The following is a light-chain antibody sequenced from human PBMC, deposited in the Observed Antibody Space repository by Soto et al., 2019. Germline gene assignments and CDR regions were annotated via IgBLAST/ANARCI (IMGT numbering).Light chain of an antibody. CDR3: QQPNTSART. V-gene: IGKV3-15*01. Sequence: VSGGGRDIGGRRASQSIRTNLAWYRHKPGQAPSLLIYEASTRATGIPARFSGSGSGTEFTLTLRTLQSEDFALSYCQQPNTSARTFAQGTKVDIK. CDR2: EAS. CDR1: QSIRTN. J-gene: IGKJ1*01.